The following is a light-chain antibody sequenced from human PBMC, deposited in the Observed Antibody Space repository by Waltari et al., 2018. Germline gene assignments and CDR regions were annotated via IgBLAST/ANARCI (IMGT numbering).Light chain of an antibody. J-gene: IGLJ6*01. CDR3: SSYTSTTTPYNV. Sequence: QSALTQPASVSGSPGQSITISCTGTSSDVGGFDFVSWYQQYPGKAPKLIIYGVSGRPSGVSNRFSGYKSGNTAALTSSGRQSEDEADYYCSSYTSTTTPYNVFGSGTKVTVL. V-gene: IGLV2-14*03. CDR1: SSDVGGFDF. CDR2: GVS.